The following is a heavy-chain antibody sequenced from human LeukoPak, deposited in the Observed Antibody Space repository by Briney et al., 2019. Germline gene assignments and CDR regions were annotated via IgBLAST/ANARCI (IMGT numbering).Heavy chain of an antibody. Sequence: PSETLSLTCSVSSDSINTHSWSWIRQPAGKTLEWIGHISPSGSTNYNPSLKSRVTMSVDTSKNQFSLKLSSVTTADTAVYYCARDRGGYCSNSVCYNNWFDPWGQGTLVTVSS. CDR1: SDSINTHS. CDR2: ISPSGST. CDR3: ARDRGGYCSNSVCYNNWFDP. J-gene: IGHJ5*02. V-gene: IGHV4-4*07. D-gene: IGHD2-8*01.